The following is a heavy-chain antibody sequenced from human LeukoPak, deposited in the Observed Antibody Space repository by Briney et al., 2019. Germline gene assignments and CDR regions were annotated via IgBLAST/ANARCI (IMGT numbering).Heavy chain of an antibody. CDR3: AREHYRYFLQ. J-gene: IGHJ1*01. Sequence: PGGSLRLSCAGSGLTFNSLWLSWVRQVPGKGLEWVATINPDGTEQHYVDSERGRFSISRDTVKNLLYLQVNSLRAEDTAVYYRAREHYRYFLQWGQGTLVTVSS. CDR2: INPDGTEQ. D-gene: IGHD3-16*02. V-gene: IGHV3-7*03. CDR1: GLTFNSLW.